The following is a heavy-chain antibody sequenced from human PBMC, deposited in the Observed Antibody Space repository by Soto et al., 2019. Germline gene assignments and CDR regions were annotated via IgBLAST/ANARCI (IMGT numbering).Heavy chain of an antibody. CDR2: ISYDGSNK. J-gene: IGHJ4*02. CDR1: GFTFSSYA. D-gene: IGHD3-3*01. V-gene: IGHV3-30-3*01. CDR3: AREIERLLGY. Sequence: PGGALRLSCAASGFTFSSYAMHWVRQAPNKGLEWIAVISYDGSNKYYADSEKGRFTISRDNSKNTLYLQMNSLRAEDTAVYYCAREIERLLGYWGQGTLVTVSS.